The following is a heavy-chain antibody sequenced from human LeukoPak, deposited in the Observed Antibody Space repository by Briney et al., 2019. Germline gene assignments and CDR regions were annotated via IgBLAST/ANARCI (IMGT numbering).Heavy chain of an antibody. J-gene: IGHJ4*02. D-gene: IGHD2/OR15-2a*01. CDR2: ISGTGAST. CDR1: GFTISIYA. CDR3: ANQIGLGY. Sequence: GGSLRLSCAASGFTISIYAMSCVRQPPGKGLEWLSAISGTGASTYYAHSVKGWSTISRDNSKNTLYLKMKSLRAEDTAVYYCANQIGLGYWGQGTLVTVSS. V-gene: IGHV3-23*01.